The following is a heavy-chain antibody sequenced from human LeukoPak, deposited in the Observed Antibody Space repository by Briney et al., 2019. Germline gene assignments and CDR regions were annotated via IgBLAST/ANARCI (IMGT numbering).Heavy chain of an antibody. CDR2: IYSGGGT. CDR1: GFTVSSNY. D-gene: IGHD2-15*01. V-gene: IGHV3-53*01. CDR3: ARSYCSGGSCYSGPFDY. J-gene: IGHJ4*02. Sequence: GGSLRLSCAASGFTVSSNYMSWVRQAPGKGLEWVSVIYSGGGTYYADSVKGRFTISRDNSKNTLYLQMNSLRAEDTAVYYCARSYCSGGSCYSGPFDYWGQGTLVTVSS.